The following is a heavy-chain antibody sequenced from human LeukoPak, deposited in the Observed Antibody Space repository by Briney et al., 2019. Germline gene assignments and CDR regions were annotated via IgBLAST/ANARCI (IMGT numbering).Heavy chain of an antibody. CDR3: ARDRGIVVVPAAIYDY. V-gene: IGHV1-46*01. CDR2: INPSGGST. CDR1: GYTFTSYY. D-gene: IGHD2-2*02. J-gene: IGHJ4*02. Sequence: ASVKVSCKASGYTFTSYYMNWVRQAPGQGLEWMGIINPSGGSTSYAQKFQGRVTMTRDTSTSTVYMELSSLRSEDTAVYYCARDRGIVVVPAAIYDYWGQGTLVTVSS.